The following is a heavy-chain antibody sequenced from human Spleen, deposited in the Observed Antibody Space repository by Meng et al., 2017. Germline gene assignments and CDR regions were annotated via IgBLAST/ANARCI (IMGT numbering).Heavy chain of an antibody. CDR1: GYTLTELS. CDR3: ATRGNPYLNC. Sequence: QGQLVQSGAEGRKPGASVKVSCKVSGYTLTELSMHWVRQAPGKGLEWMGKINPSGGSTSYAQQFQGRVTMTRDTSTSTVYMELSSLRSGDTAVYYCATRGNPYLNCWGQGTLVTVSS. J-gene: IGHJ4*02. V-gene: IGHV1-46*01. CDR2: INPSGGST.